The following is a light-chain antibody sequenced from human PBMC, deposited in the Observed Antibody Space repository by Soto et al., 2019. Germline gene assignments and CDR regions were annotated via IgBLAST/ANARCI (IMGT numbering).Light chain of an antibody. V-gene: IGLV1-44*01. CDR3: AAWDDSLNGFYV. Sequence: QSVLTQPPSASGTPGQRVAISCSGSSSNIGSNTVNWYQQFPETAPKLLIYSNNQRPSGVPDRFSGSKSGNSASLAISGLQSEDEADYYCAAWDDSLNGFYVFGTGTKLTVL. J-gene: IGLJ1*01. CDR2: SNN. CDR1: SSNIGSNT.